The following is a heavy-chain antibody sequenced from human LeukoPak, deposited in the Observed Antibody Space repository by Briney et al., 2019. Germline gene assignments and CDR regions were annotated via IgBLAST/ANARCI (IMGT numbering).Heavy chain of an antibody. V-gene: IGHV1-46*01. D-gene: IGHD2-15*01. CDR2: INPSGGST. J-gene: IGHJ4*02. CDR3: ARDYLKVVLAATAPSAGHMDN. CDR1: GYTFTSYY. Sequence: RASVKVSCKASGYTFTSYYMHWVRQAPGQGLEWMGIINPSGGSTSYAQKFQGRITMTRDTSTSTVYTELSSLRSEDTAVYYCARDYLKVVLAATAPSAGHMDNWGQGTLVTVSS.